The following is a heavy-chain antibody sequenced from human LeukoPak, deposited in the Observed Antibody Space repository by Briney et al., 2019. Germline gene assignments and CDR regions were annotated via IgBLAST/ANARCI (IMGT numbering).Heavy chain of an antibody. CDR3: AKGIVNWGKYYFDY. D-gene: IGHD7-27*01. V-gene: IGHV3-23*01. CDR1: GFTFSSYA. Sequence: GGSLRLSCAASGFTFSSYAMSWVRQAPGKGLEWVSAISGSGGSTYYADSVKGRFTISRDNSKNTLHLQMNSLRAEDTAVYYCAKGIVNWGKYYFDYWRQGTLVTVSS. CDR2: ISGSGGST. J-gene: IGHJ4*02.